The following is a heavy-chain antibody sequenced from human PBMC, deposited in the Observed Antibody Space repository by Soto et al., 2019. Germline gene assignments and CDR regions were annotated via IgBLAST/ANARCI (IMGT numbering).Heavy chain of an antibody. J-gene: IGHJ4*02. CDR1: GYTFTSYW. Sequence: LKISCKGSGYTFTSYWIGWVRQMPGKGLEWMGIIYPGDSETRYSPSFQGQVTISADRSISTAYLQWSSLKASDTAMYYCARRKGWDFDSTGYLFDFWGQGTLVTVSS. V-gene: IGHV5-51*01. CDR2: IYPGDSET. D-gene: IGHD3-22*01. CDR3: ARRKGWDFDSTGYLFDF.